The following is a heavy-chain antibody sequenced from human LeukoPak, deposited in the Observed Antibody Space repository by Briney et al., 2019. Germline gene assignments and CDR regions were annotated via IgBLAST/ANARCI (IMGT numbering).Heavy chain of an antibody. CDR2: INDSGST. J-gene: IGHJ3*02. D-gene: IGHD6-19*01. CDR3: ARGYSSGWYQDVFDI. CDR1: GGSLSSYY. Sequence: PSETLSLTCTVSGGSLSSYYWAWIRQSPGKGLEWIGYINDSGSTRSNPSLKSRVSISVNTAKNQFSLKLSSVTAADTAVYYCARGYSSGWYQDVFDIWGQGTMVTVSS. V-gene: IGHV4-59*08.